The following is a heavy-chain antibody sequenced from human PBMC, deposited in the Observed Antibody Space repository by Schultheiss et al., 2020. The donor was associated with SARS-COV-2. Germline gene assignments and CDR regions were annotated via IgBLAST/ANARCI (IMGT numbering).Heavy chain of an antibody. D-gene: IGHD7-27*01. CDR3: ARDRKWGIPGAMDV. CDR1: GFTVSSNY. V-gene: IGHV3-21*01. CDR2: ISSSSSYI. Sequence: GGSLRLSCAASGFTVSSNYMSWVRQAPGKGLEWVSSISSSSSYIYYADSVKGRFTISRDNAKNSLYLQMNSLRAEDTAVYYCARDRKWGIPGAMDVLGQGTTVTVSS. J-gene: IGHJ6*02.